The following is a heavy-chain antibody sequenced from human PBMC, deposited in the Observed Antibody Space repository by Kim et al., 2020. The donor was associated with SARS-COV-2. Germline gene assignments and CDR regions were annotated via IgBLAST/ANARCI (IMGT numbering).Heavy chain of an antibody. CDR3: VRDMNLTVHDY. Sequence: ASVKVSCKASGYTFKTYPIHWLRQAPGQTLEWMGWVNAANDQTKYSQKFQGRITISRDTSAKTAYMELRSLTTKDTAFYYCVRDMNLTVHDYLGQGTLGT. CDR1: GYTFKTYP. D-gene: IGHD3-16*01. CDR2: VNAANDQT. J-gene: IGHJ4*02. V-gene: IGHV1-3*01.